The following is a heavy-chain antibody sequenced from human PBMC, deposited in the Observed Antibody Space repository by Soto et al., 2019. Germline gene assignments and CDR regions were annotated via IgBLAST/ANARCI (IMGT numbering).Heavy chain of an antibody. CDR2: IIPIFGTA. CDR1: GGTFSSYA. D-gene: IGHD1-26*01. J-gene: IGHJ6*02. Sequence: GASVNVSCKASGGTFSSYAISWVRQAPGQGLELMGGIIPIFGTANYAQKFQGRVTITAXXXXXXAXMXLXXXXSEXTAVYYCAYVLRGVYYYYGMDVWGQGTTVTVSS. CDR3: AYVLRGVYYYYGMDV. V-gene: IGHV1-69*13.